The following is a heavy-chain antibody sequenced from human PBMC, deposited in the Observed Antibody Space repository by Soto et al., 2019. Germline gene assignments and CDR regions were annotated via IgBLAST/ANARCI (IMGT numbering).Heavy chain of an antibody. V-gene: IGHV1-3*01. J-gene: IGHJ4*02. Sequence: ASVKVSCKASGYTFTSYAMHWVRQAPGQRLEWMGWINAGNGNTKYSQKFQGRVTITRDTSASTAYMELSSLRSDDTAVYYCAREPYCSGGSCYDYWGQGTLVTVSS. CDR3: AREPYCSGGSCYDY. CDR1: GYTFTSYA. CDR2: INAGNGNT. D-gene: IGHD2-15*01.